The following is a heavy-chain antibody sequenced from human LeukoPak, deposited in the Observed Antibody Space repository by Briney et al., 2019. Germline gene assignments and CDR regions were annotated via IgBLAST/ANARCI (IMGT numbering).Heavy chain of an antibody. CDR3: ARSAHYSQFDY. J-gene: IGHJ4*02. V-gene: IGHV4-59*01. D-gene: IGHD3-22*01. Sequence: PSETLSLTXTVSGGSISSYYWSWIRQPPGKGLEWIGYIYYSGSTNYNPSLKSRVTISVDTSKNQFSLKLRSVTAADTAVYYCARSAHYSQFDYWGQGTLVTVSS. CDR1: GGSISSYY. CDR2: IYYSGST.